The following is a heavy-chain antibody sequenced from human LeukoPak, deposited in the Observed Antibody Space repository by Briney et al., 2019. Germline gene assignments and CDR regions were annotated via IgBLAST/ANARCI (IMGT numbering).Heavy chain of an antibody. V-gene: IGHV4-31*03. CDR1: GGSISSGGYY. Sequence: YPSETLSLTCTVSGGSISSGGYYWSWIRQHPGKGLEWIGYIYYSGSTNYNPSLKSRVTISVDTSKNQFSLKLSSVTAADTAVYYCARGRRRIKFGNDYWGQGTLVTVSS. CDR3: ARGRRRIKFGNDY. J-gene: IGHJ4*02. CDR2: IYYSGST. D-gene: IGHD3-10*01.